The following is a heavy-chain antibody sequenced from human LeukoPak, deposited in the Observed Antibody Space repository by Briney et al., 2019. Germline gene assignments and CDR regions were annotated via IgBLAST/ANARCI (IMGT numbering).Heavy chain of an antibody. Sequence: PGGSLRLSCAASGFTFSSYAMSWVRQAPVKGLEWVSAISGSGGSTYYADSVKGRFTISRDNSKNTLYLQMNSLRAEDTAVYYCATPGGLASGSYAYYFDYWGQGTLVTVSS. CDR2: ISGSGGST. V-gene: IGHV3-23*01. D-gene: IGHD1-26*01. CDR3: ATPGGLASGSYAYYFDY. J-gene: IGHJ4*02. CDR1: GFTFSSYA.